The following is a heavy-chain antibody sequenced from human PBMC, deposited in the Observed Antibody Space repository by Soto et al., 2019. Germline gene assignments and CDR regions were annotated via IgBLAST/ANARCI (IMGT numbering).Heavy chain of an antibody. CDR1: GFTFSGSA. D-gene: IGHD3-10*01. Sequence: EVQLVESGGGLVQPGGSLKLSCAASGFTFSGSAMHWVRQASGKGLEWVGRIRSKANSYATAYAASVKGRFTISRDDSKNTAYLQMNSLKTEDTAVYYCTRSRVLLWFGELYALDYWGQGTLVTVSS. CDR3: TRSRVLLWFGELYALDY. J-gene: IGHJ4*02. V-gene: IGHV3-73*02. CDR2: IRSKANSYAT.